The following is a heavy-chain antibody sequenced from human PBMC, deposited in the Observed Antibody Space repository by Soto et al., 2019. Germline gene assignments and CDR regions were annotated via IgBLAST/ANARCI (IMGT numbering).Heavy chain of an antibody. CDR2: IYPGDSDT. CDR1: GYSFTSYW. V-gene: IGHV5-51*01. Sequence: GESLKISCKGSGYSFTSYWIGWVRQMPGKGLEWMGIIYPGDSDTRYSPSFQGQVTISADKSISTAYLQWSSLKASDTAMYYCARPLYYYSSGYYPKLYYYYGMDVWGQGTTVTVSS. D-gene: IGHD3-22*01. CDR3: ARPLYYYSSGYYPKLYYYYGMDV. J-gene: IGHJ6*02.